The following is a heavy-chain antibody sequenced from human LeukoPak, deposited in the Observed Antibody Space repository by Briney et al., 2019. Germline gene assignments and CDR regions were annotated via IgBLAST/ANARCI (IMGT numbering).Heavy chain of an antibody. CDR1: GGSLSSYY. Sequence: SETLSLTCTVSGGSLSSYYWTWIRQPPGKGLEWIGYIFYSGSTNYNPSLKSRVTMSVDTSKNQFSLKLNSVTAADTAVYYCARSGTLTGYLYWGQGALVTVSS. CDR3: ARSGTLTGYLY. V-gene: IGHV4-59*01. J-gene: IGHJ4*02. CDR2: IFYSGST. D-gene: IGHD3-9*01.